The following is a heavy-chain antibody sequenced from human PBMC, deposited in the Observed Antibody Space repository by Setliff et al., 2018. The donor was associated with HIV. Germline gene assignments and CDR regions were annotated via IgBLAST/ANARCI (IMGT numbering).Heavy chain of an antibody. CDR3: ARDSGMAVVGTWRRLDP. Sequence: ASVKVSCKASGYTFLNYGISWVRQTPGRWLEWMAWINVGNGNTKTARKFQGRVALTTDTSTSTAHMELRNLRSDDTAVYYCARDSGMAVVGTWRRLDPWGQGTLVTVSS. CDR2: INVGNGNT. J-gene: IGHJ5*02. V-gene: IGHV1-18*01. D-gene: IGHD6-19*01. CDR1: GYTFLNYG.